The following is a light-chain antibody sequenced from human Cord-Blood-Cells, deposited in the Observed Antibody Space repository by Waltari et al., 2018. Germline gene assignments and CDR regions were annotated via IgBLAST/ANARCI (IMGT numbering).Light chain of an antibody. J-gene: IGLJ1*01. CDR3: CSYAGSYTFV. CDR2: DVS. V-gene: IGLV2-11*01. Sequence: QSALTQPRSVSGSAGQSVTISCTGTSSDVGGYNYVSWYQQHPRKAPKLIIYDVSKRPSGVPDRFSGSKSGNTASLTISGLQAEDEADYYCCSYAGSYTFVFGTGTKVTVL. CDR1: SSDVGGYNY.